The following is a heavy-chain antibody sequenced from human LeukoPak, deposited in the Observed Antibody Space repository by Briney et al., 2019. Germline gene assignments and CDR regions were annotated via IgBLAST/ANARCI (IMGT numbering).Heavy chain of an antibody. CDR2: IKQDGGET. CDR3: ARAERAYDFWSCYYTRYFDY. CDR1: GFTFSSYW. D-gene: IGHD3-3*01. Sequence: GGSLRLSCAASGFTFSSYWMSWVRQAPGKGLEWVSNIKQDGGETYYVDSVKGRFTISRDNARNTLYLQMNSLRAEDTAVYYCARAERAYDFWSCYYTRYFDYWGQGTLVTVSS. J-gene: IGHJ4*02. V-gene: IGHV3-7*01.